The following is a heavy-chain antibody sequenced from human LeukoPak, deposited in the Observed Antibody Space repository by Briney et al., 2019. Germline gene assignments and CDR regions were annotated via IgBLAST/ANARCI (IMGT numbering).Heavy chain of an antibody. V-gene: IGHV3-74*03. Sequence: PGGSLSLSCAASGFSFSRYWMHWVRHSPGKGLVWVSRINEDGSTTTYADSVKGRFTISRDNAKNTLHLQMNRLRAEDTAVYYCARGVPPCFDPWGQGTLVTVSS. CDR2: INEDGSTT. CDR3: ARGVPPCFDP. D-gene: IGHD3-10*01. CDR1: GFSFSRYW. J-gene: IGHJ5*02.